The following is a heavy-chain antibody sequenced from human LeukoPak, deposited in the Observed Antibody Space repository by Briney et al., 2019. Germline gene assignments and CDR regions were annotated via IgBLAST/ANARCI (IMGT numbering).Heavy chain of an antibody. J-gene: IGHJ4*02. CDR3: ARDDYGGYFDY. D-gene: IGHD4-23*01. CDR1: GGSISSYY. CDR2: IYYSGST. V-gene: IGHV4-59*01. Sequence: SETLSLTCTVSGGSISSYYWSWTRQPPGKGLEWIGYIYYSGSTNYNPSLKSRVTISVDTSKNQFSLKLSSVTAADTAVYYCARDDYGGYFDYWGQGTLVTVSS.